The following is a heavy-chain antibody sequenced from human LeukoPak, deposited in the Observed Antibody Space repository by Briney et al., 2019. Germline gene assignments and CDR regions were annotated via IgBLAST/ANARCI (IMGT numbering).Heavy chain of an antibody. D-gene: IGHD3-10*01. J-gene: IGHJ4*02. V-gene: IGHV3-7*01. CDR1: GFTFNNYW. CDR3: XXXXXYDSGSLYRPIDY. Sequence: GXSLRXSCEASGFTFNNYWMSWFRQAPGKGLEWVAHIKQDESEKNYVDSVKGRFTISRDNVKNSLYLQMNRLRAEDTAVYSCXXXXXYDSGSLYRPIDYWGQGTLVTVSS. CDR2: IKQDESEK.